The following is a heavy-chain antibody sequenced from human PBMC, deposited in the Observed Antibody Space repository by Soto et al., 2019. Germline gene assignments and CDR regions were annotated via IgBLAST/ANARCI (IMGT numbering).Heavy chain of an antibody. D-gene: IGHD1-26*01. CDR1: GFTFSNYA. J-gene: IGHJ4*02. V-gene: IGHV3-23*01. CDR2: TRASGVTT. CDR3: AKGASGRLDY. Sequence: DVQLLDSGGGLVQPGRSLRLSCAASGFTFSNYAMSWVRQAPGKGLEWVSTTRASGVTTFYADSARGRFTISRDNSKTTLSLQMNSLTADDTDIYYCAKGASGRLDYWGQGTLVTVSS.